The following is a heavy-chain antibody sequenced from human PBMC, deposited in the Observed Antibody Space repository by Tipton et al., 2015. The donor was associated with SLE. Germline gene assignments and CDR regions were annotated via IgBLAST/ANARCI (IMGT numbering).Heavy chain of an antibody. CDR3: ARVDSGY. D-gene: IGHD5-12*01. CDR2: IYYSGST. Sequence: TLSLTCTVSGGSISSSSYYWGWIRQPPGKGLEWIGSIYYSGSTYHNPSLKSRVTISVDTSKNQFSLKLSSVTAADTAVYYCARVDSGYWGQGTLVTVSS. V-gene: IGHV4-39*01. CDR1: GGSISSSSYY. J-gene: IGHJ4*02.